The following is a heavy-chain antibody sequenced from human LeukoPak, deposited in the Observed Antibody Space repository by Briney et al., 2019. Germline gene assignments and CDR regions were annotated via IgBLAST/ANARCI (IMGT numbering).Heavy chain of an antibody. CDR1: GGSISSSSYY. Sequence: SETLSLTCTVSGGSISSSSYYWGWIRQPPGKGLEWIGSIYYSGSTYYNPSLKSRVTISVDTSKNQFSLKLSSVTAADTAVYYCARLGGALLLVGGDYWGQGTLVTVSS. J-gene: IGHJ4*02. D-gene: IGHD2-15*01. V-gene: IGHV4-39*01. CDR3: ARLGGALLLVGGDY. CDR2: IYYSGST.